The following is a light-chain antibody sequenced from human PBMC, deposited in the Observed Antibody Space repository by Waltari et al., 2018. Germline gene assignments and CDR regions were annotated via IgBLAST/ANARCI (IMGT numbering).Light chain of an antibody. Sequence: QAGPTQPASVSGSPGQSITISCTGTSNNVGSYNLLAWSQQHPGKPPKLIIYEGSKRPSGVFRRFSGSKSDNTASLTLAGRQPDDEADYYCCSNVGTSAFFGGGTKLTVL. V-gene: IGLV2-23*03. CDR1: SNNVGSYNL. CDR3: CSNVGTSAF. J-gene: IGLJ2*01. CDR2: EGS.